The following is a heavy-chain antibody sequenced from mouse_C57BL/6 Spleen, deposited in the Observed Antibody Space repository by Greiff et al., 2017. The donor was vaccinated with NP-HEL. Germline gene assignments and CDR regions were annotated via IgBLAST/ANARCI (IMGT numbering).Heavy chain of an antibody. CDR2: IRSKSNNYAT. J-gene: IGHJ2*01. D-gene: IGHD4-1*01. Sequence: EVKLVESGGGLVQPKGSLKLSCAASGFSFNTYAMNWVRQAPGKGLEWVARIRSKSNNYATYYADSVKDRFTISRDDSESMLYLQMNNLKTEDTAMYYCVRLELGYFDYWGQGTTLTVSS. V-gene: IGHV10-1*01. CDR1: GFSFNTYA. CDR3: VRLELGYFDY.